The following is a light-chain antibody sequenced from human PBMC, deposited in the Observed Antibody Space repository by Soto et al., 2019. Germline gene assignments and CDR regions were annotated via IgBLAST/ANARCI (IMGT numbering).Light chain of an antibody. CDR1: QSINDW. V-gene: IGKV1-5*03. CDR3: QQYNMYPWT. CDR2: RAS. J-gene: IGKJ1*01. Sequence: DVQMTQSPSTLSASIGDRVTITCRASQSINDWLAWYQQKPGKAPKLLIYRASSLESGVPSRFSGSGSGTQFTLTISSLQPDDFGTFYCQQYNMYPWTFGQGSRVEIK.